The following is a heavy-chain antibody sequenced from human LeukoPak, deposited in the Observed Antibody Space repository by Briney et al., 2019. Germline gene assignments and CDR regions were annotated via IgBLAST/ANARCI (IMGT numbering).Heavy chain of an antibody. Sequence: ASVKVSCKVSGYTLTELSMHWVRQAPGKGLEWMGGFDPEDGETIYAQKFRGGVTMTEDTSTETAYMELSSLRSEDTAVYYCATGFRRGSSHAFDIWGQGTMVTVSS. CDR3: ATGFRRGSSHAFDI. J-gene: IGHJ3*02. V-gene: IGHV1-24*01. CDR1: GYTLTELS. D-gene: IGHD5-12*01. CDR2: FDPEDGET.